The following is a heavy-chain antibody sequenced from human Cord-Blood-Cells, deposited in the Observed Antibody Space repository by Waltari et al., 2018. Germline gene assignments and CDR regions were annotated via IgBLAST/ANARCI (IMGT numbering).Heavy chain of an antibody. CDR3: AKDHTDYYYYYMDV. CDR2: ISGSGGST. V-gene: IGHV3-23*01. Sequence: EVQLLESRGGLVQAGGSLRLSCAASAFTFRIYAMCWVRQAPGKGLAWVSAISGSGGSTYYADSVKGRFTISRDNSKNTLYLQMNSLRAEDTAVYYCAKDHTDYYYYYMDVWGKGTTVTVSS. J-gene: IGHJ6*03. CDR1: AFTFRIYA.